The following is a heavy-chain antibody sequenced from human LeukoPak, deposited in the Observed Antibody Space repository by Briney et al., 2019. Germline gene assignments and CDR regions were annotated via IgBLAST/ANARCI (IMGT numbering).Heavy chain of an antibody. CDR1: GFTFSSYS. D-gene: IGHD2-2*01. CDR2: ISSSSSYI. V-gene: IGHV3-21*01. CDR3: ARDLLRTRGVVPAAMPYYYYYGMDV. Sequence: GGPLRLSCAASGFTFSSYSMNWVRQAPGKGLEWVSSISSSSSYIYYADSVKGRFTISRDNAKNSLYLQMNSLRAEDTAVYYCARDLLRTRGVVPAAMPYYYYYGMDVWGQGTTVTVSS. J-gene: IGHJ6*02.